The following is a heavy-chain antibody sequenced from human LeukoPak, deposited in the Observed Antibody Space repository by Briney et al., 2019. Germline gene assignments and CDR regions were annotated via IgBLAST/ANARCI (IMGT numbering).Heavy chain of an antibody. CDR3: ARAHLIAAAGYNWFDP. D-gene: IGHD6-13*01. J-gene: IGHJ5*02. V-gene: IGHV1-2*02. Sequence: ASVKVSCKASGYTFTAFYMHWVRQAPGQGLEWMGWINPNSGATNYAQKFQGRVTMTRDTSISTAYMELSRLRSDDTAVYYCARAHLIAAAGYNWFDPWGQGTLVTVSS. CDR1: GYTFTAFY. CDR2: INPNSGAT.